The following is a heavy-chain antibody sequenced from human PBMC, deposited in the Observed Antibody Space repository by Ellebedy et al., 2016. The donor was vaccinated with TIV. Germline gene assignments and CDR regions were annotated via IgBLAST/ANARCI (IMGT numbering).Heavy chain of an antibody. Sequence: PGGSLRLSCTASGFTLRDYGVSWVRQAPGKGLEWVGFFRGIPYGGTTEYAASVKDRFTISRDDSKGIAYLQMNSLKTEDTAVYYCARSGRMDVWGQGTTVAVSS. CDR1: GFTLRDYG. J-gene: IGHJ6*02. CDR2: FRGIPYGGTT. CDR3: ARSGRMDV. V-gene: IGHV3-49*04. D-gene: IGHD6-25*01.